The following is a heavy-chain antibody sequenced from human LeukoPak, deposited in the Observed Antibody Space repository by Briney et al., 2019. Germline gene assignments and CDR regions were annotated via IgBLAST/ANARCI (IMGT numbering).Heavy chain of an antibody. Sequence: PGGSLRLSCAASGFTVSDNYMTWVRQAPGKGLEWVSIIYGGSTYYADSAKGRFTISRDNSKNTVYLQMNSLRAEDTAVYYCARDFEGVHRTTDSYTYYYYMDVWGKGTTVIVSS. CDR3: ARDFEGVHRTTDSYTYYYYMDV. CDR2: IYGGST. CDR1: GFTVSDNY. V-gene: IGHV3-53*01. D-gene: IGHD2/OR15-2a*01. J-gene: IGHJ6*03.